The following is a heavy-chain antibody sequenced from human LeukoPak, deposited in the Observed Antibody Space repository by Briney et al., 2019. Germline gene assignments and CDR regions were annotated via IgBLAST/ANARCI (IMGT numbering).Heavy chain of an antibody. CDR3: ARDAHHYDFWSGPPPEWVYYMDV. CDR1: GFTFSSYA. Sequence: GGSLRLSCAASGFTFSSYAMNWVRQAPGKGLEWVSGLSGSGGSTYYADSVKGRFTISRDNSKNTLYLQMGSLRAEDMAVYYCARDAHHYDFWSGPPPEWVYYMDVWGKGTTVTVSS. V-gene: IGHV3-23*01. CDR2: LSGSGGST. D-gene: IGHD3-3*01. J-gene: IGHJ6*03.